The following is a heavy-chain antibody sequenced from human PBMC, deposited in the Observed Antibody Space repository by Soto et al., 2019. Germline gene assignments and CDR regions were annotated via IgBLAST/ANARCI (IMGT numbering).Heavy chain of an antibody. J-gene: IGHJ6*02. V-gene: IGHV1-69*12. D-gene: IGHD6-19*01. Sequence: QVQLVQSGPEVKKPGSSVKVSCKASGGTFSNHGISWVRQAPGQGLEWMGGIIPIFGVPNYAQKFQGRVTITADESTSTAYMGLSNLRSEDTAVYYCAREPPGVAVAGTDYYYYGVDVWGPGTTVTVSS. CDR1: GGTFSNHG. CDR3: AREPPGVAVAGTDYYYYGVDV. CDR2: IIPIFGVP.